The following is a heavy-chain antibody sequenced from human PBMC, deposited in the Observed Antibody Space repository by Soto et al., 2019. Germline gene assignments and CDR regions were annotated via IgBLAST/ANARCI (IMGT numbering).Heavy chain of an antibody. Sequence: SETLSLTCTVSGGSISSYYWSWIRQPPGKGLEWIGYIYYSGSTNYNPSLKSRVTISVDTSKNQFSLKLSSVTAADTAVYYCARGEHYYDSSGYPVWGQGTLVTVSS. CDR2: IYYSGST. CDR3: ARGEHYYDSSGYPV. D-gene: IGHD3-22*01. J-gene: IGHJ4*02. CDR1: GGSISSYY. V-gene: IGHV4-59*01.